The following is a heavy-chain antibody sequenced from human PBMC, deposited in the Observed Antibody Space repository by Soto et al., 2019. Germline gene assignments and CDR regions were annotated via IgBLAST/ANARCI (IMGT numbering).Heavy chain of an antibody. V-gene: IGHV4-39*01. J-gene: IGHJ4*02. D-gene: IGHD3-9*01. CDR1: GGSISSGGYY. CDR3: ATQGDDILTGRHYDC. Sequence: PSETLSLTCTVSGGSISSGGYYWGWIRQPPGKGLEWIGSISYSGSIYYNLSLKSRVTISVDTSKNQFSLRLSSVTAADTAMYYCATQGDDILTGRHYDCWGQGALVTVSS. CDR2: ISYSGSI.